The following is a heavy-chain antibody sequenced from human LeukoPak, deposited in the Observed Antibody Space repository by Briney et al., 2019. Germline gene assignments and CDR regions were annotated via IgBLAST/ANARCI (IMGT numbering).Heavy chain of an antibody. J-gene: IGHJ4*02. D-gene: IGHD1-7*01. CDR1: GFIFSNYG. Sequence: PGGSLRLSCAVSGFIFSNYGMHWVRQAPGKGLEWGAFIGYDGSNKYYADSVKGRFTVSRDNSKNTLYLEMNSLRGEDTAVYYCVKRNSFYLDYGGQGTLVTVSS. CDR3: VKRNSFYLDY. CDR2: IGYDGSNK. V-gene: IGHV3-30*02.